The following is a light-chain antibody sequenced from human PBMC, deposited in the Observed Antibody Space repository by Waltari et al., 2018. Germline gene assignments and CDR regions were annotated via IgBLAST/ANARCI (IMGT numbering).Light chain of an antibody. CDR2: GNS. CDR3: QSYDSSLSGSV. CDR1: RPNIGAGSD. V-gene: IGLV1-40*01. Sequence: QSGLTQPPSVSGAPGQRVTIPCTGSRPNIGAGSDVRRYQLLPGTAPNLLIYGNSNRPAGVPDRFSGSKSGTSASLAITGLQAEDEAGYYCQSYDSSLSGSVFGGGTKLTVL. J-gene: IGLJ2*01.